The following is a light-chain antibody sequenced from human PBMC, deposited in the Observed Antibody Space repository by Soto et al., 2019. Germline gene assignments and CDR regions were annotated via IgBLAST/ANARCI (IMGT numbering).Light chain of an antibody. CDR1: QSVSTSY. J-gene: IGKJ5*01. Sequence: EIVLTQSPGTLSLSPGERATLSCMASQSVSTSYLAWYQQKPGQAPRLLIYGASSRATGIPDRFSGSGSGTDFTLTISRLEPEDFGVYYCQHRMNWPLTFGQGTRLEIK. V-gene: IGKV3D-20*02. CDR3: QHRMNWPLT. CDR2: GAS.